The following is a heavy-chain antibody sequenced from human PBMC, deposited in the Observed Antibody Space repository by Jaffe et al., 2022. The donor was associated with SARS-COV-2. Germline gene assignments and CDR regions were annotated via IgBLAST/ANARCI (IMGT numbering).Heavy chain of an antibody. CDR2: INAGNGNT. CDR3: ARDWPRLGEDAFDI. CDR1: GYTFTSYA. J-gene: IGHJ3*02. V-gene: IGHV1-3*01. D-gene: IGHD3-9*01. Sequence: QVQLVQSGAEVKKPGASVKVSCKASGYTFTSYAMHWVRQAPGQRLEWMGWINAGNGNTKYSQKFQGRVTITRDTSASTAYMELSSLRSEDTAVYYCARDWPRLGEDAFDIWGQGTMVTVSS.